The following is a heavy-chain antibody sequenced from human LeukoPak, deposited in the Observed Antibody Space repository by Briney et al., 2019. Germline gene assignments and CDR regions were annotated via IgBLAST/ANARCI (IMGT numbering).Heavy chain of an antibody. V-gene: IGHV3-53*01. Sequence: GGSLRLSCAASGFTVSTNYMSWVRQAPGKGLEWVSVIYTAGSTYYADSVKGRFTISRDNSKNTLSLQMNSLRAEDTAVYYCARDLYGGSDAFDIWGQGTMVTVSS. D-gene: IGHD3-16*01. CDR3: ARDLYGGSDAFDI. J-gene: IGHJ3*02. CDR2: IYTAGST. CDR1: GFTVSTNY.